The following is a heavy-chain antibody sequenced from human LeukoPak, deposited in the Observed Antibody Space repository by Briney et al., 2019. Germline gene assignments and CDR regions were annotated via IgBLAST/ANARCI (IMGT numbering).Heavy chain of an antibody. CDR1: AGSISSYY. Sequence: PSETLSLTCTVSAGSISSYYWSWIRKPPGQGLEWIGYINYSASTNYNPSLKSRVTISVDTSKSEFSLKLSSVTAADTAVYHCARATSASVTIFGVVIQNYFDYWGQGTLVTVSS. CDR3: ARATSASVTIFGVVIQNYFDY. CDR2: INYSAST. J-gene: IGHJ4*02. V-gene: IGHV4-59*01. D-gene: IGHD3-3*01.